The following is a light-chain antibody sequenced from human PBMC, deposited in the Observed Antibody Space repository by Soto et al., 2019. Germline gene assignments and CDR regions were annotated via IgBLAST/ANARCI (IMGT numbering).Light chain of an antibody. J-gene: IGKJ4*01. CDR3: QQYRDSHSLT. CDR2: GAS. V-gene: IGKV3-20*01. Sequence: EIVLTQSPGTLSLSPGERATLSCRASQSVSSSYLAWYQQKPGQAPRLLIYGASSRATGIPDRFSGSGSGTDFTLTISRLEPEDFAVYYCQQYRDSHSLTFGGGTKVVIK. CDR1: QSVSSSY.